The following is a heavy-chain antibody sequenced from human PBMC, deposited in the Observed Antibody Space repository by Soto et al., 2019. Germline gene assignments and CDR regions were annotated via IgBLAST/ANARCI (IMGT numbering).Heavy chain of an antibody. D-gene: IGHD2-15*01. CDR2: SSGSGVST. J-gene: IGHJ4*02. Sequence: GGSLRLSCAASGFTFSSYALSCVRQAPGKGLDWFSASSGSGVSTYYADSVKGRFNISRDNSKNTLYLQMNSLRAEDTAVYYCANAVGYCSGGSCDFGYGCQGTRVTVSS. CDR3: ANAVGYCSGGSCDFGY. V-gene: IGHV3-23*01. CDR1: GFTFSSYA.